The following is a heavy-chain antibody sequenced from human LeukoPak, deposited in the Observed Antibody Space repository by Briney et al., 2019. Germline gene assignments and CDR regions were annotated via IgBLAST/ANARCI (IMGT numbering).Heavy chain of an antibody. Sequence: SETLSLTCAVYGGSFSGYYWSWIRQPPGKGLEWIGEINHSGSTNYNPSLKSRVTISVDTPKNQFSLKLSSVTAADTAVYYCARLNDSSGYYQWYFDYWGQGTLVTVSS. CDR1: GGSFSGYY. CDR3: ARLNDSSGYYQWYFDY. D-gene: IGHD3-22*01. V-gene: IGHV4-34*01. CDR2: INHSGST. J-gene: IGHJ4*02.